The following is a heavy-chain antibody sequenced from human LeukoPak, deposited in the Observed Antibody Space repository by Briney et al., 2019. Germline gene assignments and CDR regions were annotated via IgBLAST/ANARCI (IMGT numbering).Heavy chain of an antibody. D-gene: IGHD4-11*01. J-gene: IGHJ6*02. Sequence: GGSLRLSCAASGFTFSSYAMHWVRQAPGKGLEYVSAINSNGGSTYYANSVKGRFTISRDNSKNTLYLQMGSLRAEDMAVYYCARADYNYYYYGMDVWGQGTTVTVSS. V-gene: IGHV3-64*01. CDR3: ARADYNYYYYGMDV. CDR2: INSNGGST. CDR1: GFTFSSYA.